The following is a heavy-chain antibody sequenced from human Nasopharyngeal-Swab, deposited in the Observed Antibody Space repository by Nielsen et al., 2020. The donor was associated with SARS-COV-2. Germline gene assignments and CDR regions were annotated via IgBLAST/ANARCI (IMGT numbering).Heavy chain of an antibody. Sequence: SETLSLTCTVSGGSISSSSYCWGWIRQPPGKGLEWIGSIYYSGSTYYNPSLKSRVTISVDTSKNQFSLKLSSVTAADTAVYYCARVKGYQLLSSAAPNWFDPWGQGTLVTVSS. CDR2: IYYSGST. CDR1: GGSISSSSYC. D-gene: IGHD2-2*01. J-gene: IGHJ5*02. CDR3: ARVKGYQLLSSAAPNWFDP. V-gene: IGHV4-39*07.